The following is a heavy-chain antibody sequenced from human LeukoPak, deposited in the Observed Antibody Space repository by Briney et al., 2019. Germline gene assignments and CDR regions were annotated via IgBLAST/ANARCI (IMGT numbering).Heavy chain of an antibody. CDR2: INPSGGST. CDR3: ARLDAPGGITMVRGVISGTY. J-gene: IGHJ4*02. V-gene: IGHV1-46*01. D-gene: IGHD3-10*01. CDR1: GYTFTGYY. Sequence: ASVKVSCKASGYTFTGYYMHWVRQAPGQGLEWMGIINPSGGSTSYAQKFQGRVTMTRDTSTSTVYMELSSLRSEDTAVYYCARLDAPGGITMVRGVISGTYWGQGTLVTVSS.